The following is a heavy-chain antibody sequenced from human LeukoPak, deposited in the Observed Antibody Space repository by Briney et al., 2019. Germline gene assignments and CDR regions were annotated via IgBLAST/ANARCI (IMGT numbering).Heavy chain of an antibody. Sequence: SETLSLTCTFSGGSISTYYWSWIRQPPGKGLEWIAYIYYSGSTNYNPSLKSRVTISVDTSKNQFSLKLSSVTAADTAVYYCATYHFRGDTSHYCDYWGQGIPVTVSS. V-gene: IGHV4-59*01. CDR3: ATYHFRGDTSHYCDY. CDR1: GGSISTYY. J-gene: IGHJ4*02. CDR2: IYYSGST. D-gene: IGHD3-10*02.